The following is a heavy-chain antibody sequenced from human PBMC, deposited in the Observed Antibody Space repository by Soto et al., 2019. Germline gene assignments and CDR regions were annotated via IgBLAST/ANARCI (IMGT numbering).Heavy chain of an antibody. Sequence: GGSLRLSCAASGFTFSSYAMSWVRQAPGKGLEWVSAISGSGGSTYYADSVKGRFTISRDNSKNTLYLQMNSLRAEDTAVYYCATRGPTYYYDSSGYGMDVWGQGTTVTVSS. V-gene: IGHV3-23*01. CDR2: ISGSGGST. CDR3: ATRGPTYYYDSSGYGMDV. J-gene: IGHJ6*02. CDR1: GFTFSSYA. D-gene: IGHD3-22*01.